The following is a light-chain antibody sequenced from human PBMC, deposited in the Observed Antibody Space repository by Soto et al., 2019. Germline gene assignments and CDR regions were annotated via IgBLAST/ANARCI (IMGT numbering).Light chain of an antibody. CDR1: QSVGSN. J-gene: IGKJ1*01. Sequence: EIVMTQSPATLSVSPGERATLSCRASQSVGSNLAWYQLKPGQAPRLLIYGASTRATGIPARFSGSGSGTDFSLTISSLQSADFAIYFCQQYNNWPPDRTFGQGTKVEIK. CDR3: QQYNNWPPDRT. CDR2: GAS. V-gene: IGKV3-15*01.